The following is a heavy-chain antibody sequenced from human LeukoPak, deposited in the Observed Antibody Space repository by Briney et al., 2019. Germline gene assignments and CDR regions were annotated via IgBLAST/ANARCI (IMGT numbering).Heavy chain of an antibody. V-gene: IGHV4-34*01. Sequence: SETLSLTCAVYGRPFSGYYWSWIRQPPGKGLEWIGEINHSGSTNYNPSLKSRVTISVDTSKNQFSLKLSSVTAADTAVYYCARQWYSSRMCDYWGQGTLVTVSS. J-gene: IGHJ4*02. CDR3: ARQWYSSRMCDY. D-gene: IGHD6-13*01. CDR2: INHSGST. CDR1: GRPFSGYY.